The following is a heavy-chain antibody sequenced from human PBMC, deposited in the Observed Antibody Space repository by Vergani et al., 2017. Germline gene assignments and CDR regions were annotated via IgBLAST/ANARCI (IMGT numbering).Heavy chain of an antibody. D-gene: IGHD6-13*01. CDR3: ARLDGSSWSYIYFDY. Sequence: EVQLVQSGAEVKKPGESLKISCKGSGYSFTSYWIGWVRQMPGKGLEWMGIIYPGDSDTRYSPSFQGQVTISADKSISTAYLQWRSLKAADTAMYYCARLDGSSWSYIYFDYWGQGTLVTVSS. CDR2: IYPGDSDT. CDR1: GYSFTSYW. J-gene: IGHJ4*02. V-gene: IGHV5-51*01.